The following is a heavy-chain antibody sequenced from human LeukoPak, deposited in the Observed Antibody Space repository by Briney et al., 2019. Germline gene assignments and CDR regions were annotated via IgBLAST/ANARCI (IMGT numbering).Heavy chain of an antibody. CDR2: INPNSGGT. CDR1: GYTFTGYY. CDR3: AREPSGSGYYEN. V-gene: IGHV1-2*02. Sequence: ASVKVSCKASGYTFTGYYMHWVRHAPGQGLEWMGLINPNSGGTNYAQEFQGRVTMTRATSICTDYMELSRLTSDDTAVYCCAREPSGSGYYENWGQGTLVTVSS. D-gene: IGHD3-10*01. J-gene: IGHJ4*02.